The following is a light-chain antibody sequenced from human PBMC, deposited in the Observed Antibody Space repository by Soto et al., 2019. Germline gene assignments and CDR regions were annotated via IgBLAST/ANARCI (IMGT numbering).Light chain of an antibody. V-gene: IGLV2-23*01. J-gene: IGLJ1*01. CDR2: EGS. CDR1: SSDVGSYNL. Sequence: QSVLTQPASVSGSPGQSITISYTGTSSDVGSYNLVSWYQQHPGKAPKLMIYEGSKRPSRVSNRFSGSKSGNTASLTISGLQAEDEADYYCCSYAGSSTYVFGTGTKVTVL. CDR3: CSYAGSSTYV.